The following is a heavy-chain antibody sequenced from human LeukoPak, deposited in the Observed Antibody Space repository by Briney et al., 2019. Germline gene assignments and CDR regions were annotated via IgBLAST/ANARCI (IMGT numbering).Heavy chain of an antibody. D-gene: IGHD3-10*01. CDR3: AXGXIIRGXXXX. CDR1: GFIFRNYW. J-gene: IGHJ5*02. Sequence: GGSLRLSCAASGFIFRNYWMSWVRQAPGKGLEWVANIKEDGSEKYYVESVKGRFTISRDKAKNSLYLQMRSLRAEDTAVYYCAXGXIIRGXXXXWGQGXLXTVXS. V-gene: IGHV3-7*01. CDR2: IKEDGSEK.